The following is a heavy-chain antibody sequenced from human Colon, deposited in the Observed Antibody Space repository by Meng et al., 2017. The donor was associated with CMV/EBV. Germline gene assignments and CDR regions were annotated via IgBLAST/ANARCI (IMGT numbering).Heavy chain of an antibody. Sequence: QVQLPESAPGLVKPSGTLSLICSGSGVSISSDNWWTWVRQPPGKGLEWIGEIYHSGTTNYNPSLKSRVTIPVDKSKNQVSLNLSSVTAADTAVYFCAKIPLGYSLSPLVGLDPWGQGTLVTVSS. D-gene: IGHD5-18*01. CDR3: AKIPLGYSLSPLVGLDP. V-gene: IGHV4-4*02. CDR2: IYHSGTT. J-gene: IGHJ5*02. CDR1: GVSISSDNW.